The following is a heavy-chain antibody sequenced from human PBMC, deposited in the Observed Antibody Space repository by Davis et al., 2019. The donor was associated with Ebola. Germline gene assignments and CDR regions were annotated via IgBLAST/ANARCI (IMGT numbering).Heavy chain of an antibody. D-gene: IGHD3-10*01. Sequence: SETLSLTCTVSGGSINSGGKYWNWIRQHPGKGLEWIGYIHYSGRTYYNPSLKSRVAISVDTSKNQFSLKLNSVTAADTAVFYCARSNYGSGSYDSWGQGALVTVSS. J-gene: IGHJ5*01. CDR1: GGSINSGGKY. CDR2: IHYSGRT. CDR3: ARSNYGSGSYDS. V-gene: IGHV4-31*03.